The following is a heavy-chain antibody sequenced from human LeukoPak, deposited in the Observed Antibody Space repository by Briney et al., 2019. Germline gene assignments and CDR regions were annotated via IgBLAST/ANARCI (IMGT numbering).Heavy chain of an antibody. D-gene: IGHD6-13*01. Sequence: GGSLRLSCAASGFTLSSYEMNWVRQAPGKGLEWVSYISSSGSTIYYADSVRGRFTISRDNAKNSLYLQMNSLRAEDTAVYYCARDGIAAAGTLQNWFDPWGQGTLVTVSS. CDR2: ISSSGSTI. J-gene: IGHJ5*02. CDR3: ARDGIAAAGTLQNWFDP. CDR1: GFTLSSYE. V-gene: IGHV3-48*03.